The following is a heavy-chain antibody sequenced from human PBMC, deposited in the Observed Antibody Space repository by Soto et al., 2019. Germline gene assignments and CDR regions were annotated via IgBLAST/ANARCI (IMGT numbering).Heavy chain of an antibody. CDR3: ARLAHYDFWSGYWTDYYYMDV. CDR1: GGSFSGYY. D-gene: IGHD3-3*01. CDR2: INHSGST. J-gene: IGHJ6*03. Sequence: SETLSLTCAVYGGSFSGYYWSWIRQPPGKGLEWIGEINHSGSTNYNPSLKSRVTISVDTSKNQFSLKLSSVTAADTAVYYCARLAHYDFWSGYWTDYYYMDVWGKGTTVTVSS. V-gene: IGHV4-34*01.